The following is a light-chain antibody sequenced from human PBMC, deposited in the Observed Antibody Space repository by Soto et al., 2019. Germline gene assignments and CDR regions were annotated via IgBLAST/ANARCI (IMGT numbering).Light chain of an antibody. J-gene: IGKJ5*01. CDR2: DVS. Sequence: AIQLTQSPSSLAASVGDRVTITCRASQDIRGALAWYQQKPGKPPKLLIFDVSSLQSGVPPRFSGSGSGTDFTLTISSLQPEDFATYYYQLFHTYPITCGQGTRLEIK. CDR3: QLFHTYPIT. CDR1: QDIRGA. V-gene: IGKV1-13*02.